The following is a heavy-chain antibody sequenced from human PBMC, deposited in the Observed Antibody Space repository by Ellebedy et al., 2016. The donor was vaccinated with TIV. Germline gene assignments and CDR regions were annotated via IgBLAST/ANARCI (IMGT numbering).Heavy chain of an antibody. CDR2: IFGSGST. V-gene: IGHV4-59*08. CDR3: ARHPLEWLVGPMYFDY. D-gene: IGHD6-19*01. Sequence: MPSETLSLTCTVSGGSISRDSWSRIRQPPGNGLEWIGYIFGSGSTIYNPSLRNRVSISLDTSKNQVPLKLSSVTAADTAVYYCARHPLEWLVGPMYFDYWGQGTLVTVSS. CDR1: GGSISRDS. J-gene: IGHJ4*02.